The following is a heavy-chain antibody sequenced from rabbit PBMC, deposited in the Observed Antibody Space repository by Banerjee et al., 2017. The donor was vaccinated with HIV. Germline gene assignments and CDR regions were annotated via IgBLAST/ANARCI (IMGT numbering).Heavy chain of an antibody. CDR1: GFDFSVYY. V-gene: IGHV1S7*01. CDR2: IDTVFGST. CDR3: ARRDDGDANYGRITL. J-gene: IGHJ4*01. Sequence: QLKEIGGGLVQPGGSLTLSCNASGFDFSVYYMSWVRQAPGKGLEWIGYIDTVFGSTYYANWVNGRFTISSHSAQNTLYLQLNSLTAADTATYFCARRDDGDANYGRITLWGPGTLVTVS. D-gene: IGHD6-1*01.